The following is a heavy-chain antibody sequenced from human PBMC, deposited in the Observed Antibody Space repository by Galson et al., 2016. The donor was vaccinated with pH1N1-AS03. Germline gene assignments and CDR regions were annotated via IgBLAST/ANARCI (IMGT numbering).Heavy chain of an antibody. J-gene: IGHJ5*02. CDR2: ISGSGDST. CDR3: AKGNIALVPAAPCS. V-gene: IGHV3-23*01. D-gene: IGHD2-2*01. CDR1: GFTFNNYA. Sequence: SLRLSCAASGFTFNNYAMDWVRQAPGKGLEWVSVISGSGDSTYYADSVKGRFTISRDNSKNTLYLQMDSLRAADTAVYFCAKGNIALVPAAPCSWGQGTLVTVSS.